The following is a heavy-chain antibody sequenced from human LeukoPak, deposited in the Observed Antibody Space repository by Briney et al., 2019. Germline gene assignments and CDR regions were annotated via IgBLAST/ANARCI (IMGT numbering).Heavy chain of an antibody. CDR2: IYSGGST. Sequence: GGSLRLSCAASGFTVSSNYMSWVRQAPGKGLEWVSVIYSGGSTYYADSVKGRFTISRDNSKNTPYLQMNSLRAEDTAVYYCASGPIVVVPAANSYGMDVWGKGTTVTVSS. V-gene: IGHV3-53*01. J-gene: IGHJ6*04. D-gene: IGHD2-2*01. CDR3: ASGPIVVVPAANSYGMDV. CDR1: GFTVSSNY.